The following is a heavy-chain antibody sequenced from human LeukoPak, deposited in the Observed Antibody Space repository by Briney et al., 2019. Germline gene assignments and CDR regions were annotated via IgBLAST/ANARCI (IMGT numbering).Heavy chain of an antibody. D-gene: IGHD4-17*01. Sequence: GGSLRLSCAASGFTFSSYAMHWVRQAPGKGLEWVAVVSYDGSNKYYTDSVKGRFTISRDNSKNTLYLQMNSLRAEDTAVYYCAKGKGYGDYEFDYWGQGTLVTVSS. CDR1: GFTFSSYA. J-gene: IGHJ4*02. V-gene: IGHV3-30-3*01. CDR2: VSYDGSNK. CDR3: AKGKGYGDYEFDY.